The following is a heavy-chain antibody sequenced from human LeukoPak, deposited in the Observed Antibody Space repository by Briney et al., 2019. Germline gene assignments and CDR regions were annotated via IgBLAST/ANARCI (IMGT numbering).Heavy chain of an antibody. J-gene: IGHJ6*03. V-gene: IGHV3-64*01. CDR2: ISSNGGST. Sequence: PGESPRLSCAASGFTFSSYAMHWVRQAPGKGLEYVSAISSNGGSTYYANSVKGRFTISRDNSKNTLYLQMGSLRAEDMAVYYCARSYYMDVWGKGTTVTVSS. CDR1: GFTFSSYA. CDR3: ARSYYMDV.